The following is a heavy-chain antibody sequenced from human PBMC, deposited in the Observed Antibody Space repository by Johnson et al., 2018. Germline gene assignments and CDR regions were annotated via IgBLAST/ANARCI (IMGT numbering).Heavy chain of an antibody. V-gene: IGHV1-69*12. D-gene: IGHD6-13*01. CDR2: IIPIFGTA. Sequence: QVQLVQSGAEVKKPGSSVKVSCKASGGTFSSYAISWVRQAPGQGLEWMGGIIPIFGTANYAQKFQGRVTITADESTSTAYMELSSLRSEDTAGYYWVGEGSSPREDYYYDNGMDVWGQGTTVTVSS. J-gene: IGHJ6*02. CDR3: VGEGSSPREDYYYDNGMDV. CDR1: GGTFSSYA.